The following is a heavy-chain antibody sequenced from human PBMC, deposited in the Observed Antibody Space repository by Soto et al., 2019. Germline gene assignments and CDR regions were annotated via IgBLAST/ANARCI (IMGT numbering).Heavy chain of an antibody. J-gene: IGHJ4*02. CDR1: GFTFSSYW. CDR3: ARVSTRTTINFDY. D-gene: IGHD2-2*01. Sequence: SLRLSCAASGFTFSSYWMHWVRQAPGKGLVWVSRINSDWSSTSYADSVKGRFTISRDNAKNTLYLQMNSLRAEDTAVYYCARVSTRTTINFDYWGQGTLVTVSS. V-gene: IGHV3-74*01. CDR2: INSDWSST.